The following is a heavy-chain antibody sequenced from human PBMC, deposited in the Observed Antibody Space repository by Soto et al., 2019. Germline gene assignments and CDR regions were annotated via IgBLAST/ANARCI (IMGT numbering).Heavy chain of an antibody. CDR2: ISGSGGST. CDR3: ANPDYGDSHYYYYGMDV. J-gene: IGHJ6*02. Sequence: GGSLRLSCAASGFTFSSYAMSWVRQAPGKGLEWVSAISGSGGSTYYADSVKGRFTISRDNSKNTLYLQMNSLRAEDTAVYYCANPDYGDSHYYYYGMDVWGQGTTVTVSS. CDR1: GFTFSSYA. V-gene: IGHV3-23*01. D-gene: IGHD4-17*01.